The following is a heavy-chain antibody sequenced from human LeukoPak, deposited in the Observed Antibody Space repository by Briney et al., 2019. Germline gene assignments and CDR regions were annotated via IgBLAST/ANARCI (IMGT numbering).Heavy chain of an antibody. V-gene: IGHV3-74*01. D-gene: IGHD3-22*01. Sequence: GGSLRLSCAASGFTFSSYWMHWVRQAPGKGLVWVSRINSDGSSTSYADSVKGRFTISRDNAKNTLYLQMNSLRAEDTAVYYCAKLTDSSGYSLDYWGQGTLVTVSS. CDR2: INSDGSST. CDR1: GFTFSSYW. J-gene: IGHJ4*02. CDR3: AKLTDSSGYSLDY.